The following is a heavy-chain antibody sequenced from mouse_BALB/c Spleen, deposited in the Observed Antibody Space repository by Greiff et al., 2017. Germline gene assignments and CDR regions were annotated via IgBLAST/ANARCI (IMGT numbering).Heavy chain of an antibody. Sequence: EVHLVESGGGLVKPGGSLKLSCAASGFTFSDYYMYWVRQTPEKRLEWVATISDGGSYTYYPDSVKGRFTISRDNAKNNLYLQMSSLKSEDTAMYYCARGAGWVAYWGQGTLVTVSA. V-gene: IGHV5-4*02. CDR1: GFTFSDYY. CDR3: ARGAGWVAY. CDR2: ISDGGSYT. J-gene: IGHJ3*01.